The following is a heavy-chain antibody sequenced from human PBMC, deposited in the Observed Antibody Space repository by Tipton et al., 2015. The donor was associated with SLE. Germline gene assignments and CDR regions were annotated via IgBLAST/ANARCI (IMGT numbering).Heavy chain of an antibody. V-gene: IGHV4-59*01. J-gene: IGHJ6*03. Sequence: TLSLTCTVSGGSIRSYYWSWIRQPPGKGLEWIGYISYSGNTNYKPSLKSRVTISEDTFKNQFSLKLSSVTAADTAVHYCARTTLGIDYYYHYMDVWGKGTTVTVSS. CDR1: GGSIRSYY. CDR3: ARTTLGIDYYYHYMDV. CDR2: ISYSGNT. D-gene: IGHD7-27*01.